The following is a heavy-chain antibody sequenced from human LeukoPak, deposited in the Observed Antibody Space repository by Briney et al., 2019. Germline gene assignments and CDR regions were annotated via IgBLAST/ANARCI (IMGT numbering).Heavy chain of an antibody. Sequence: GGSLSLSCAASGFTFSDAWMNWVRQAAGKGLEWVGRIKSNTDGGTTDYAAPVKDRFTISRDDSKNTVYLQMNSLETEDTAIYYCTTDIMDYWGLGALVTVSS. J-gene: IGHJ4*02. V-gene: IGHV3-15*01. CDR3: TTDIMDY. CDR2: IKSNTDGGTT. D-gene: IGHD3-16*01. CDR1: GFTFSDAW.